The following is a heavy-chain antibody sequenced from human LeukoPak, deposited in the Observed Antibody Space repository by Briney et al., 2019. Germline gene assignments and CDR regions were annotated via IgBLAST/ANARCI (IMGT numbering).Heavy chain of an antibody. Sequence: ASVKVSCKASGYTFTSYYMHWVRQAPGQGLEWMGIINPSGGSTSYAQKFQGRVTMTRDTSTSTVYMGLSSLRSEDTAVYYCARDYPTDYYDSSGYYYHDAFDIWGQGTMVTVSS. J-gene: IGHJ3*02. CDR2: INPSGGST. CDR1: GYTFTSYY. V-gene: IGHV1-46*01. D-gene: IGHD3-22*01. CDR3: ARDYPTDYYDSSGYYYHDAFDI.